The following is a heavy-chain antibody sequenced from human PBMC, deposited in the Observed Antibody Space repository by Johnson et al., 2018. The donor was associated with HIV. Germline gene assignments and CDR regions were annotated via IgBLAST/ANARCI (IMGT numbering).Heavy chain of an antibody. CDR1: GFTFSDYY. Sequence: MQLVESGGGLVKPGGSLRLSCAASGFTFSDYYMSWIRQAPGKGLEWVSVIFSVGSAYYADSVKGRFIISRDNSKNMLYLQMNSLRPEDTAVYFCAKDPSGYVTMIVVSRGAFDIWGQGTMVSVSS. CDR3: AKDPSGYVTMIVVSRGAFDI. J-gene: IGHJ3*02. CDR2: IFSVGSA. D-gene: IGHD3-22*01. V-gene: IGHV3-66*02.